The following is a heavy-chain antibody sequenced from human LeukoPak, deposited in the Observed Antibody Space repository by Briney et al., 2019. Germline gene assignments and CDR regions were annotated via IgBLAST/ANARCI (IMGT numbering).Heavy chain of an antibody. V-gene: IGHV3-23*01. J-gene: IGHJ4*02. CDR3: ATRSFYYDSGGYSVYYFDY. CDR1: GFTFSRFT. D-gene: IGHD3-22*01. CDR2: ISGSGVSA. Sequence: GGPLRLSCSASGFTFSRFTMTWVRQAPGKGLEWVSVISGSGVSAYYADSVRGRFTISRDNSKNTLYLQMNSLRAEDTAVYYCATRSFYYDSGGYSVYYFDYWGQGTLVTVSS.